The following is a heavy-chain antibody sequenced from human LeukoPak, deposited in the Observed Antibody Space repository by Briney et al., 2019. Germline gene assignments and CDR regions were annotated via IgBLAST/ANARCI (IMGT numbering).Heavy chain of an antibody. Sequence: GASVKVSCKASGYTFTSYGISWVRQAPGQGLEWMGGIIPIFGTANYAQKFQGRVTMTRDTSISTAYMELSSLRSEDTAVYYCATGWRITMVRGDTGAGNWFDPWGQGTLVTVSS. CDR3: ATGWRITMVRGDTGAGNWFDP. CDR2: IIPIFGTA. D-gene: IGHD3-10*01. V-gene: IGHV1-69*05. CDR1: GYTFTSYG. J-gene: IGHJ5*02.